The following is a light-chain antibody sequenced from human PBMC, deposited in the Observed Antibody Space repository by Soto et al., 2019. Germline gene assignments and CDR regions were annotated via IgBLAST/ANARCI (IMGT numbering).Light chain of an antibody. CDR3: QKYSSVPL. CDR1: QGISNY. Sequence: DIQMTQSPSSLSASVGDRVTITCRASQGISNYIAWNQQKPGKAPKLLIYAASTLQSGVPSRFSGSGSGTDSTLTINSLQPEDVETYSCQKYSSVPLFGPGSKVDIK. CDR2: AAS. V-gene: IGKV1-27*01. J-gene: IGKJ3*01.